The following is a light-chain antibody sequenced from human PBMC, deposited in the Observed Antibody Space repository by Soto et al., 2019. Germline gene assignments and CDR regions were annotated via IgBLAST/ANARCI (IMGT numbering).Light chain of an antibody. CDR3: QQYNSYPYT. V-gene: IGKV1-5*03. Sequence: DIQMTQSPSTQSASVGDSVTITCRASQSISSWLAWYQQKPGKAPKLLIFKASILESGVPSRFSDSGSGTEFTLTISSLQPDDFATYYCQQYNSYPYTFGQGTKLEIK. CDR1: QSISSW. CDR2: KAS. J-gene: IGKJ2*01.